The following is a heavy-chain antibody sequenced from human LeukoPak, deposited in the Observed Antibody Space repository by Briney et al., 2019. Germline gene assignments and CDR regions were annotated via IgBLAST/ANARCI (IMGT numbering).Heavy chain of an antibody. CDR3: AKGSSIVATILGY. Sequence: GRSLRLSCAASGFTFSSYGMHWVRQAPGKGLEWVAVISYDGSNKYYADSVKGRFTISRDNSKNTLYLQMNSLRTEDTAVYYCAKGSSIVATILGYWGQGTLVTVSS. D-gene: IGHD5-12*01. J-gene: IGHJ4*02. CDR2: ISYDGSNK. CDR1: GFTFSSYG. V-gene: IGHV3-30*18.